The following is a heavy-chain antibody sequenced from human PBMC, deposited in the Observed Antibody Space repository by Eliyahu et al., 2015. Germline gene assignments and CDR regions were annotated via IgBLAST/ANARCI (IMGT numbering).Heavy chain of an antibody. Sequence: QLQLQESGPGLVKPSETLSLTCTVSGGSISSSNYYWAWIRQSPGKGLEWIGSIYYSGTTYYNPSLESRVTISVDTSKNHFSLRLNSVTAADTAVYYCARHRAVVAATYYFDHWGQGTLVTVSS. CDR1: GGSISSSNYY. CDR2: IYYSGTT. V-gene: IGHV4-39*01. D-gene: IGHD2-15*01. J-gene: IGHJ4*02. CDR3: ARHRAVVAATYYFDH.